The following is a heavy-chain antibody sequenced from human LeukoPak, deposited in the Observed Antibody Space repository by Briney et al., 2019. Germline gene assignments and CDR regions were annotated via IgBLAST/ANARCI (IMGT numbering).Heavy chain of an antibody. V-gene: IGHV4-39*01. CDR1: GDSISSSSYF. CDR3: ARQTWIQLWLFDY. CDR2: IYYSGTT. J-gene: IGHJ4*02. Sequence: PSETLSLTCTVSGDSISSSSYFWGWIRQPPGKGLEYIGSIYYSGTTYYNPSLKSRVIISIDTSKNQFSLKLSSVTAADTAVYFCARQTWIQLWLFDYWGQGALVTVSS. D-gene: IGHD5-18*01.